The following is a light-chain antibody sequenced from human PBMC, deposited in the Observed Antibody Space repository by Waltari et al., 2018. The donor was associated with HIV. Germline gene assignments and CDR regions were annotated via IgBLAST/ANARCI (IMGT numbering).Light chain of an antibody. CDR2: GAS. CDR1: PSVSSN. V-gene: IGKV3-15*01. J-gene: IGKJ1*01. CDR3: QQYNNWPPTWT. Sequence: EIVMTQSPATLSLSPGERATLSGRHSPSVSSNLAWYQQKPGQTPRLLIYGASTRATDIPARFSGSGSGTEFTLTISSLQSEDFAVYYCQQYNNWPPTWTFGQGTKVEIK.